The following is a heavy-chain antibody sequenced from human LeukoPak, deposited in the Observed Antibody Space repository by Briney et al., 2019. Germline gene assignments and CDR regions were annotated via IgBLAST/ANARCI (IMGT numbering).Heavy chain of an antibody. J-gene: IGHJ4*02. CDR2: INPNSGGT. V-gene: IGHV1-2*02. CDR1: GYTFTVYF. CDR3: ARELNYDSSGYYFDY. Sequence: ASVKVSCKASGYTFTVYFMHWVRQAPGQGLEWIVWINPNSGGTNYAQKFQGSVTMTRDTSISTAYMELSRLRSDDTAVYYCARELNYDSSGYYFDYWGQGTLVTVSS. D-gene: IGHD3-22*01.